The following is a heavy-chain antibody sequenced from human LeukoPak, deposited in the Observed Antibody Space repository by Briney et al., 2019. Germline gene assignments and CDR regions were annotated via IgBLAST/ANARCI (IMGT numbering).Heavy chain of an antibody. J-gene: IGHJ6*03. V-gene: IGHV3-21*01. D-gene: IGHD4-17*01. CDR3: ARDMTTVTSVYYYYYYMDV. Sequence: GGSLRLSCTASGFTFSSYSMNWVRQVPGKGLEWVSSISTSSSYIYYADSVKGRFTISRDNARNSLYLQMNTLRAEDTAVYYCARDMTTVTSVYYYYYYMDVWGKGTTVTVSS. CDR1: GFTFSSYS. CDR2: ISTSSSYI.